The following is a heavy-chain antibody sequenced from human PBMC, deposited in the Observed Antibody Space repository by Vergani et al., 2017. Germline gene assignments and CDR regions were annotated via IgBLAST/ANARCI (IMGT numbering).Heavy chain of an antibody. J-gene: IGHJ4*02. V-gene: IGHV1-2*02. CDR3: ARWFGRVRGVDN. Sequence: VQLVQSGAEVKKPGESLKISCKGSGYSFTSYYMHWVRQAPGQGLEWMGWINPNSGGTNYAQKFQGRVTMTRDTSISTAYMELSRLRSDDTAVYYCARWFGRVRGVDNWGQGTLVTVSS. D-gene: IGHD3-10*01. CDR1: GYSFTSYY. CDR2: INPNSGGT.